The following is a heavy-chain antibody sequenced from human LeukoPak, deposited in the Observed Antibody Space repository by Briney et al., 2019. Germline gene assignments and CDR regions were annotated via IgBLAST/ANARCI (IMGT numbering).Heavy chain of an antibody. CDR2: INPSGGST. Sequence: ASVKVSCKASGYTFTSYYMHWVRQAPGQGLEWMGIINPSGGSTSYAQKFRGRVTMTRDTSTSTVYMELSSLRSEDTAVYYCARRGDYVWGSYRYTLIDYWGQGTLVTVSS. V-gene: IGHV1-46*01. CDR1: GYTFTSYY. J-gene: IGHJ4*02. D-gene: IGHD3-16*02. CDR3: ARRGDYVWGSYRYTLIDY.